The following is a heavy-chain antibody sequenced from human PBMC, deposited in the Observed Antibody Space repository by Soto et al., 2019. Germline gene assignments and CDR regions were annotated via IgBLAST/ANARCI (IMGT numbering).Heavy chain of an antibody. V-gene: IGHV3-23*01. J-gene: IGHJ4*02. CDR2: IIANGGT. CDR3: AKDYTVAADPSSVIIFDY. Sequence: SLRLSCAASGFTFNHYAMSWARQAPGKGLEWVSIIIANGGTFYADSVKGRFTISRDNSKNTVYLQMSSLRVEDTAIYYCAKDYTVAADPSSVIIFDYWGQGALVTVSS. CDR1: GFTFNHYA. D-gene: IGHD2-15*01.